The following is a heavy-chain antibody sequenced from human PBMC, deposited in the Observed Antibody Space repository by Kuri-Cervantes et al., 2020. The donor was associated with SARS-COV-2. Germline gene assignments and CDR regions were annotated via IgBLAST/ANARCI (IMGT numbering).Heavy chain of an antibody. V-gene: IGHV3-48*04. J-gene: IGHJ6*02. CDR2: ISSSGSTI. CDR3: ARDHSSGWYEPLYYYYYGMDV. CDR1: GFTFSSYS. Sequence: GGSLRLSCSASGFTFSSYSMNWVRQAPGKGLEWVSYISSSGSTIYYADSVKGRFTISRDNAKNSLYLQMNSLRAEDTAVYYCARDHSSGWYEPLYYYYYGMDVWGQGTMVTVSS. D-gene: IGHD6-19*01.